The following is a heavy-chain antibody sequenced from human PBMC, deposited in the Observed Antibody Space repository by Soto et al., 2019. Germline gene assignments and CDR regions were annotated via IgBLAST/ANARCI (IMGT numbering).Heavy chain of an antibody. D-gene: IGHD2-15*01. CDR2: INHSGST. V-gene: IGHV4-34*01. J-gene: IGHJ6*02. Sequence: SETLSLTCSVYGGSFSGYYWTWIRQPPGTGLEWIGEINHSGSTNYNPSLKSRVTISVDTSKNQFSLKLTSVTAADTFVFFCARKDIVVVVAATYYYYYGMDVWGQGTTVP. CDR3: ARKDIVVVVAATYYYYYGMDV. CDR1: GGSFSGYY.